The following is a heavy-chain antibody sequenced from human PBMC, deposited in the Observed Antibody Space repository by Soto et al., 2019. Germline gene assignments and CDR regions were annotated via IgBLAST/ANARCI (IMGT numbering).Heavy chain of an antibody. CDR2: TYYRSKWYN. D-gene: IGHD2-2*01. V-gene: IGHV6-1*01. CDR1: GDSVSSNSAA. J-gene: IGHJ6*02. CDR3: ARDRSLVVVPAAISPSYYYYGMDV. Sequence: PSQTLSLTCAISGDSVSSNSAAWNWIRQSPSRGLEWLARTYYRSKWYNDYAVSVKSRITINPDTSKNQFSLQLNSVTPEDTAVYYCARDRSLVVVPAAISPSYYYYGMDVWGQGTTVTVSS.